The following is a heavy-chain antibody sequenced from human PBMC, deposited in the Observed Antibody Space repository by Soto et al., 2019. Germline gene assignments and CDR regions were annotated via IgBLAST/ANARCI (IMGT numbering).Heavy chain of an antibody. CDR3: AKYTYGYWYFDL. CDR1: GFIFSSYA. D-gene: IGHD5-18*01. J-gene: IGHJ2*01. CDR2: ISGSGDST. Sequence: EVQLLESGGGLVQPGGSLRLSCAASGFIFSSYAMSWARQAPGKGLEWVSSISGSGDSTYFADSVKGRFTISRDNSKNTLFLQLNSLRAEDTAVYYCAKYTYGYWYFDLWCRGTLVAVSS. V-gene: IGHV3-23*01.